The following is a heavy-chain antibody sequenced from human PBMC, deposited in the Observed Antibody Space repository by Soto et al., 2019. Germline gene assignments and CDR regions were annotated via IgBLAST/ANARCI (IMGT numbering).Heavy chain of an antibody. CDR1: GFTFSSYG. V-gene: IGHV3-30*03. CDR3: PPPPFDY. J-gene: IGHJ4*02. CDR2: ISYDGSNK. Sequence: QVQLVESGGGVVQPGRSLRLSCAASGFTFSSYGMHWVRQAPGKGLEWVAVISYDGSNKYYADSVKGRFTISRDNSKNTLYLQMNSLRAGDTAVFYCPPPPFDYWGQGPLVPVPS.